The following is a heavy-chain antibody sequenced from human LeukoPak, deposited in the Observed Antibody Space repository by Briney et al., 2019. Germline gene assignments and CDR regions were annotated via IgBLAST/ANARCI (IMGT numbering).Heavy chain of an antibody. D-gene: IGHD3-9*01. CDR1: GGTFSSYA. CDR3: ARDRGRLRYFDWSPLRGWFDP. V-gene: IGHV1-69*13. J-gene: IGHJ5*02. CDR2: IIPIFGTA. Sequence: SVKVSCKASGGTFSSYAISWVRQAPGQGLEWMGGIIPIFGTANYAQKFQGRVTITADESTSTAYMELSSLRSEDTAVYYCARDRGRLRYFDWSPLRGWFDPWGQGTLVTVSS.